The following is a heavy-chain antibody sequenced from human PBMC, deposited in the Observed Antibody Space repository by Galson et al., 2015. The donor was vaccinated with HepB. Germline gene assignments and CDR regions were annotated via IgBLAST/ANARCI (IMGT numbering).Heavy chain of an antibody. J-gene: IGHJ4*02. CDR2: INHSGST. Sequence: LSLTCAVYGGSFSGYYWSWIRQPPGKGLEWIGEINHSGSTNYNPSLKSRVTISVDTSKNQFSLKLSSVTAADTAVYYCASGYYDSSDPDFDYWGQGTLVTVSS. CDR1: GGSFSGYY. CDR3: ASGYYDSSDPDFDY. V-gene: IGHV4-34*01. D-gene: IGHD3-22*01.